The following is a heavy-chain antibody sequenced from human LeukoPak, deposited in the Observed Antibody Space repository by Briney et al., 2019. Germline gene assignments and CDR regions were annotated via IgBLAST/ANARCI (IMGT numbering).Heavy chain of an antibody. D-gene: IGHD1-14*01. CDR3: ARDLYPITFFDA. V-gene: IGHV4-59*01. CDR2: IFQSGIA. CDR1: GDSISRYY. Sequence: SETLSLTGTVSGDSISRYYWHWIRQPPGKGLEWIGFIFQSGIANYNPSLKGRVTISADTSQSQFSLKVNSVTAADTAVYYCARDLYPITFFDAWGQGSLVTVSS. J-gene: IGHJ5*02.